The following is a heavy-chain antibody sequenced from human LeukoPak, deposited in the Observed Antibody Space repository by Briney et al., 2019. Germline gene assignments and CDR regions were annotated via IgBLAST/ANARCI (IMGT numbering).Heavy chain of an antibody. CDR3: ASLGSYWEYFHH. CDR1: GYTLTELS. V-gene: IGHV1-24*01. Sequence: ASVKVSCKVSGYTLTELSMHWVRQAPGEGLEWMGGFDPEDAETIYAQKFQGRVTMTEDTSTDTAYMELSSLRSADTAVYYCASLGSYWEYFHHWGQGPLVTVSS. D-gene: IGHD1-26*01. CDR2: FDPEDAET. J-gene: IGHJ1*01.